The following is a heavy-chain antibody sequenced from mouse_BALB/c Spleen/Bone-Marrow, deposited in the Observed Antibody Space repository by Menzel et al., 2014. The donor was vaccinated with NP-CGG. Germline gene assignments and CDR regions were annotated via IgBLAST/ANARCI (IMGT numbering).Heavy chain of an antibody. CDR3: ARGDYGSNYDDY. Sequence: VQLQQPGPGLVKPSQSLSLTCSVTGYSITRGYYWNWIRQFPGNKLEWMGYISYDGTNDYNPSLKNRISITRDTSKNQFFLKLNSVTTEDTATYYCARGDYGSNYDDYWGQGTTLTVSS. V-gene: IGHV3-6*02. CDR1: GYSITRGYY. J-gene: IGHJ2*01. CDR2: ISYDGTN. D-gene: IGHD1-1*01.